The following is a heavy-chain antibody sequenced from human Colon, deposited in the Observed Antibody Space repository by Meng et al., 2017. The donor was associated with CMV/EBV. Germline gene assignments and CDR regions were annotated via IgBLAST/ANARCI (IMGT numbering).Heavy chain of an antibody. D-gene: IGHD6-6*01. J-gene: IGHJ4*02. Sequence: EVVLVESGGGLVQPGGSLILSCAASGFPVSGHYMTWVRQAPGEGLEWVSILYSGGSTDYADSVKGRFTISRDNSKNTLYLQMNSLRVDDTAVYYCARDIYSSSLNWGYWGQGTLVTVSS. CDR1: GFPVSGHY. CDR3: ARDIYSSSLNWGY. CDR2: LYSGGST. V-gene: IGHV3-66*01.